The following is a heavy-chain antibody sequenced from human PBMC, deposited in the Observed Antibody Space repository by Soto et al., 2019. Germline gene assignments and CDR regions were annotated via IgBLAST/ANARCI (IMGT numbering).Heavy chain of an antibody. V-gene: IGHV3-53*01. J-gene: IGHJ6*02. CDR3: VRTIPSGRNYGLDV. CDR1: GLTVSNAY. Sequence: PGGSLRLSCAASGLTVSNAYMAWVRQAPGMGLEWVSVIYDNGTTYYADSVKGRFTISRDTSKNTLSLQMDSLRAEDTAVYYCVRTIPSGRNYGLDVWGQGTTVTVSS. D-gene: IGHD3-10*01. CDR2: IYDNGTT.